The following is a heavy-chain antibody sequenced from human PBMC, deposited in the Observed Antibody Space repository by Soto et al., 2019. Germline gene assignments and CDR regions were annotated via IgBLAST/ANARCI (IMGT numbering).Heavy chain of an antibody. V-gene: IGHV4-39*01. CDR3: ARQSSGWYNWFDP. D-gene: IGHD6-19*01. CDR2: IYYSGSI. CDR1: GGSISSSSYY. J-gene: IGHJ5*02. Sequence: QLQLQESGPGLVKPSETLSLTCSVSGGSISSSSYYWGWIRQPPGKGLEWIGSIYYSGSIYYNPSLKSRVTISVDTSKNQFSLQLSSVTAAETAVYYCARQSSGWYNWFDPWGQGTLVTVSS.